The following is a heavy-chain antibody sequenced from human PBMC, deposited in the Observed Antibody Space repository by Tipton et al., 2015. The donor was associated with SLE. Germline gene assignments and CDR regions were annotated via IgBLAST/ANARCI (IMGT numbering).Heavy chain of an antibody. V-gene: IGHV4-34*01. CDR3: ARGRGDSSSLGGY. D-gene: IGHD6-6*01. CDR1: GGSFSGYY. J-gene: IGHJ4*02. CDR2: INHSGST. Sequence: GLVKPSETLSLTCAVYGGSFSGYYWSWIRQPPGKGLEWIGEINHSGSTNYNPSLKSRVTISVDTSKNQFSLKLSSVTAADTAVYYCARGRGDSSSLGGYWGQGTLVTVSS.